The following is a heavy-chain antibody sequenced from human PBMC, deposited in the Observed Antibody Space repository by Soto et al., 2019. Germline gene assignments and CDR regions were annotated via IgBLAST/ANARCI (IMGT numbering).Heavy chain of an antibody. D-gene: IGHD4-17*01. CDR2: INSDMSSI. CDR1: GFTFSSYW. Sequence: EVQLVESGGGLVQPGRSLRLSSEASGFTFSSYWIHWVRQAPGAGLVWVSRINSDMSSINYADSGKGRFTTSRDNGKNTVYLQMKSLRVEEAAVYYCARDRQGDGDYKLEVWGQGTTVIVSS. V-gene: IGHV3-74*01. CDR3: ARDRQGDGDYKLEV. J-gene: IGHJ6*02.